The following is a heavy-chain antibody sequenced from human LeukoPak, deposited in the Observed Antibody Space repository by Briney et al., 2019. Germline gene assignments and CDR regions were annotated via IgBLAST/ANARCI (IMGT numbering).Heavy chain of an antibody. CDR1: GASVSTYY. Sequence: SETLSLTCTVSGASVSTYYWTWIRQPPGKGLEWIGYIRDTGSTDYNPSLKGRVTISVDTSKNQFSLRLSSVTAADTAMYYCATNRGDAFNIWGQGTTVTVSS. CDR2: IRDTGST. D-gene: IGHD4/OR15-4a*01. CDR3: ATNRGDAFNI. V-gene: IGHV4-4*09. J-gene: IGHJ3*02.